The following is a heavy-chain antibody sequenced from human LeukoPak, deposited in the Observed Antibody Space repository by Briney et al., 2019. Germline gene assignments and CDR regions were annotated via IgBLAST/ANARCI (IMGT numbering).Heavy chain of an antibody. CDR3: ARVRQMVQDY. D-gene: IGHD2-8*01. J-gene: IGHJ4*02. Sequence: SETLSLTCTVSGGSISSYYWTWIRQPPGKGLEWIGYIYNSGSTNYNPSLKSRVTISVDTSKNQFSLKLSSVTAADTAVYYCARVRQMVQDYWGQGTLVTVSS. V-gene: IGHV4-59*01. CDR2: IYNSGST. CDR1: GGSISSYY.